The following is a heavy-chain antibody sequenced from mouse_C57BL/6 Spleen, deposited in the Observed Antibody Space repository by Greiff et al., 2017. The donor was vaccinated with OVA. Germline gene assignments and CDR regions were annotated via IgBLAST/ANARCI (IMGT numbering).Heavy chain of an antibody. CDR3: ARWGYDGYPYWYFDV. CDR2: IYPRDGST. V-gene: IGHV1-78*01. J-gene: IGHJ1*03. Sequence: QVHVKQSDAELVKPGASVKISCKVSGYTFTDHTIHWMKQRPEQGLEWIGYIYPRDGSTKYNEKFKGKATLTADTSSSTAYMQLNSLTSEDSAVYFGARWGYDGYPYWYFDVWGTGTTVTVSS. CDR1: GYTFTDHT. D-gene: IGHD2-3*01.